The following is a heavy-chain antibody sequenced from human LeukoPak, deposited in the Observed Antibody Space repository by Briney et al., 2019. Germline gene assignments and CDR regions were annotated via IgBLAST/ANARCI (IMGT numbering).Heavy chain of an antibody. CDR3: ARMVGGAPDY. CDR2: INHSGST. V-gene: IGHV4-39*07. Sequence: SETLSLTCTVSGGSIRSSYYYWGWIRQPPGKGLEWIGEINHSGSTNYNPSLKSRVTISVDTSKNQFSLQLNSVTPEDTAVYYCARMVGGAPDYWGQGTLVTVSS. D-gene: IGHD1-26*01. J-gene: IGHJ4*02. CDR1: GGSIRSSYYY.